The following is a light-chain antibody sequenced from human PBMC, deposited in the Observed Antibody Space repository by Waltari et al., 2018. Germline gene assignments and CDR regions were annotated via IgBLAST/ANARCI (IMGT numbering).Light chain of an antibody. J-gene: IGKJ1*01. CDR2: GAP. V-gene: IGKV3-20*01. CDR3: QHYVRLPAT. Sequence: EIVLTQSPGTLSLPPGERATLSCRASQSVRRTLAWYQQKPGQAPRLLIVGAPNRATGIPDRFSGSGSGTDFSLIITRLEPEDSAMYYCQHYVRLPATFGQGTKVEIK. CDR1: QSVRRT.